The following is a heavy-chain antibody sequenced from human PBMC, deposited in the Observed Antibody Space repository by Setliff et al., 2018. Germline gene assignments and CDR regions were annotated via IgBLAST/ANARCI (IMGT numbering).Heavy chain of an antibody. J-gene: IGHJ4*02. Sequence: SETLSLTCTVSGDSLSSGPYYWTWVRQPAGKGLEWIGHIYTSGTTNYSPSLKTRVTISTDTSKNQFSLQLTPVTATDTAVYYCARGRLLYVGDSHYFDNWGQGTLVTVSS. CDR2: IYTSGTT. D-gene: IGHD4-17*01. CDR1: GDSLSSGPYY. CDR3: ARGRLLYVGDSHYFDN. V-gene: IGHV4-61*09.